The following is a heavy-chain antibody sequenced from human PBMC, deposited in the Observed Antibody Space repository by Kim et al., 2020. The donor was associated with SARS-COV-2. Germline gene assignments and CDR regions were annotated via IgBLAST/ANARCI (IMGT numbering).Heavy chain of an antibody. D-gene: IGHD1-26*01. CDR1: GFTFNNAW. Sequence: GGSLRLSCAVSGFTFNNAWMSWVRQAPGKGLEWVALIKTKTDGGTTDYAAPVKGRFTISRDDSKNTLYLQMNSLITDDTAVYFCTTEWSYYVPPDHWGQGTRVTVFS. J-gene: IGHJ4*02. V-gene: IGHV3-15*01. CDR2: IKTKTDGGTT. CDR3: TTEWSYYVPPDH.